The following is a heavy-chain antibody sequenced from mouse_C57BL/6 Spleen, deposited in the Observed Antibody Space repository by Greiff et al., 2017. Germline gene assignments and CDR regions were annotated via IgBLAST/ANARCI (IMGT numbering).Heavy chain of an antibody. CDR2: IYPGDGDT. V-gene: IGHV1-82*01. J-gene: IGHJ2*01. Sequence: VKLMESGPELVKPGASVKISCKASGYAFSSSWMNWVKQRPGKGLEWIGRIYPGDGDTNYNGKFKGKATLTADKSSSTAYMQLSSLTSEDSAVYFCARNSNYVSYYFDYWGQGTTLTVSS. CDR1: GYAFSSSW. D-gene: IGHD2-5*01. CDR3: ARNSNYVSYYFDY.